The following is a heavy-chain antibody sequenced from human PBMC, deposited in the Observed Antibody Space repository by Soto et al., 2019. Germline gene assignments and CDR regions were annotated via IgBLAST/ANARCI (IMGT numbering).Heavy chain of an antibody. CDR2: ISAYNGNT. J-gene: IGHJ6*02. D-gene: IGHD3-3*01. CDR1: GYTFTSYC. Sequence: ASVKVSCKASGYTFTSYCISWVRQAPGQGLEWMGWISAYNGNTNYAQKLQGRVTMTTDTSTSTAYMELRSLRSDDTAVYYCARETGESITIFGVVIPHYYYYYGMDVWGQGTTVTVSS. V-gene: IGHV1-18*01. CDR3: ARETGESITIFGVVIPHYYYYYGMDV.